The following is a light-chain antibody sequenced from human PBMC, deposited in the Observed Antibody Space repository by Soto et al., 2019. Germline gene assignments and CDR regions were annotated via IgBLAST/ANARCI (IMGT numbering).Light chain of an antibody. CDR3: SSFTTSNTLV. V-gene: IGLV2-14*01. CDR1: SSDVGGYNY. J-gene: IGLJ1*01. CDR2: EVN. Sequence: SALTQPASVSGSPGQSITISCTGTSSDVGGYNYVSWYQQHPRKAPKLMIYEVNNRPSGVSNRFSGSKSGNTASLTISGLQAEDEADYYCSSFTTSNTLVFGTGTKSPS.